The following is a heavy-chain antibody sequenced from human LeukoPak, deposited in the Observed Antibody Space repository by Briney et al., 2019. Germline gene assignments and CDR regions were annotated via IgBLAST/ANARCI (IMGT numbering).Heavy chain of an antibody. CDR2: IESGYNI. V-gene: IGHV3-69-1*01. Sequence: NPGGSLRLSCAASAITFSDYHMNWVRQAPGKGLEWVAYIESGYNIYYADSVKGRFTISRDNAKNSLYLQMNSLGAEDSAVYYCVRDRDWAFAYWGQGTLVTVSS. CDR1: AITFSDYH. CDR3: VRDRDWAFAY. D-gene: IGHD2-21*01. J-gene: IGHJ4*02.